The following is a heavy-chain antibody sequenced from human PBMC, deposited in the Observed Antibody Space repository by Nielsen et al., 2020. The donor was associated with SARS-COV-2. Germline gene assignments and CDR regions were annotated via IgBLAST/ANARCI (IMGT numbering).Heavy chain of an antibody. V-gene: IGHV3-48*02. CDR1: GFTFSSYA. CDR2: ISDDNTI. Sequence: GESLKISCAASGFTFSSYAMSWVRQAPGKGLEWISYISDDNTIFYADSVKGRFTISRDNAKNSLDLQMNSLRDEDTAVYYCARDLELLTNYYALDYWGQGTLVTVSS. D-gene: IGHD3-9*01. J-gene: IGHJ4*02. CDR3: ARDLELLTNYYALDY.